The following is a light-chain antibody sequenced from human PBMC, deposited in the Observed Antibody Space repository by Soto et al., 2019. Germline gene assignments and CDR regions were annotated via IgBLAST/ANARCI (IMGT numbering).Light chain of an antibody. J-gene: IGLJ3*02. CDR1: SSNIGSNT. CDR2: SNN. Sequence: QLVLTQPPSASGTPGQRVTISCSGSSSNIGSNTVNWYQQLPGTAPKLLIYSNNQPPSGVPDRFSGSKSGTSASLAISGLQSEDEADYYWAAWDDSLNGWVFGGGTKLTVL. CDR3: AAWDDSLNGWV. V-gene: IGLV1-44*01.